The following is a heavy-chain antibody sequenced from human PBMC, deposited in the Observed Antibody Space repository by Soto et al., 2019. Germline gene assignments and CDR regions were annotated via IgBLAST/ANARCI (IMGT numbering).Heavy chain of an antibody. CDR2: MNPNSGNT. D-gene: IGHD1-1*01. Sequence: ASVKVSCKASGYTFTSYDINSVRQATGQGLEWMGWMNPNSGNTGYAQKFQGRVTMTRNTSISTAYMELSSLRSEDTAVYYCARGRGTSPNYYMDVWGKGTTVTVSS. CDR3: ARGRGTSPNYYMDV. V-gene: IGHV1-8*01. J-gene: IGHJ6*03. CDR1: GYTFTSYD.